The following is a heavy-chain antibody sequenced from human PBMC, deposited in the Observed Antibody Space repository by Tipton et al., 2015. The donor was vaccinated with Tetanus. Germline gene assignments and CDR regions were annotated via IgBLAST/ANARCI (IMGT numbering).Heavy chain of an antibody. CDR1: GYTFTSYG. V-gene: IGHV1-18*01. J-gene: IGHJ6*02. D-gene: IGHD5-18*01. CDR3: ARGASYGPDYYYGMDV. CDR2: ISAYNGDA. Sequence: QVQLVQSGAEVKKPGASVKVSCRASGYTFTSYGITWVRQAPGQGLEWMGWISAYNGDANYAQQLQGRVTMTTDTSTSTAYMEMRSLRSDDTAVYYCARGASYGPDYYYGMDVWGQGTTVTVSS.